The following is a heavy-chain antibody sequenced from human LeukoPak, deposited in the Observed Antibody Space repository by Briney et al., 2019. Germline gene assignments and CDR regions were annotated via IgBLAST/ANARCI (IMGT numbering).Heavy chain of an antibody. CDR3: ARGVGYCSSTSCYTYYYYYMDV. J-gene: IGHJ6*03. V-gene: IGHV1-18*01. CDR2: ISAYNGNT. Sequence: ASVKVSCKASGYTFTSYGISWVRQAPGQGLEWMGWISAYNGNTNYAQKLQGRVTMTTDTSTSTAYMELSSLRSEDTAVYYCARGVGYCSSTSCYTYYYYYMDVWGKGTTVTVSS. CDR1: GYTFTSYG. D-gene: IGHD2-2*02.